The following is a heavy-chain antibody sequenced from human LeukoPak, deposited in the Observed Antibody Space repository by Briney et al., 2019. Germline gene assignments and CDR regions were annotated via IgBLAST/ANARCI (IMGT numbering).Heavy chain of an antibody. CDR3: ARLESDQSSFGPLTTETGEDYFDY. J-gene: IGHJ4*02. CDR1: GYSFTSYW. Sequence: GESLKISCKGSGYSFTSYWIGWVRQMPGKGLEWMGIIYPGDSDTRYSPSFQGQVTISADKSISTAYLQWSSLKASDTAMYYCARLESDQSSFGPLTTETGEDYFDYWGQGTLVTVSS. V-gene: IGHV5-51*01. CDR2: IYPGDSDT. D-gene: IGHD4-11*01.